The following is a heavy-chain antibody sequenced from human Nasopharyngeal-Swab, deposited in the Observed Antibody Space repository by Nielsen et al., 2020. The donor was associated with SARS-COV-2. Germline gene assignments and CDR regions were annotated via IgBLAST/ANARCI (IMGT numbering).Heavy chain of an antibody. CDR1: GFTFSSYA. Sequence: GESLKISCAASGFTFSSYAMHWVRQAPGKGLEYVSAISSNGGSTYYANSVKGRFTISRDNSKNTLYLQMGSLRVEDMAVYYCARSPVGATPFDYWGQGTLVTVSS. V-gene: IGHV3-64*01. D-gene: IGHD1-26*01. J-gene: IGHJ4*02. CDR3: ARSPVGATPFDY. CDR2: ISSNGGST.